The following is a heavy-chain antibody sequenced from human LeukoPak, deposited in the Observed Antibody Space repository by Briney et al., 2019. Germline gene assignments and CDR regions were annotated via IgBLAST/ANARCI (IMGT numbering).Heavy chain of an antibody. V-gene: IGHV3-21*01. Sequence: PGGSLRLSCAASGFTFSSYSMNWVRQAPGKGLEWVSSISSSSSYIYYADSVKGRFTISSDNAKNSLYLQMNSLRTEDTAVYYCARDGDYDLGSGYDYWGQGTLVTVSS. CDR2: ISSSSSYI. J-gene: IGHJ4*02. CDR3: ARDGDYDLGSGYDY. D-gene: IGHD3-3*01. CDR1: GFTFSSYS.